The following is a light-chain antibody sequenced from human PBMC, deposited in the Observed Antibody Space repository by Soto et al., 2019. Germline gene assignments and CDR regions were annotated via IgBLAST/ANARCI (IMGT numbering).Light chain of an antibody. Sequence: DIQMTQSPSSLSASVGDRVTIICRASQRGSTRLAWYQQKTGKAPKVLIYDASSWAGGVPSRFNGSGSVTEFTLTINSPQPDDFATYFCQQYSVYWTFGQGTKVEIK. J-gene: IGKJ1*01. V-gene: IGKV1-5*02. CDR3: QQYSVYWT. CDR1: QRGSTR. CDR2: DAS.